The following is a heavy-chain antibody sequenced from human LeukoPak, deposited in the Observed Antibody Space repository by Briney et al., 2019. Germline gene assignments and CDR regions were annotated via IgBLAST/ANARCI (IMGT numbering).Heavy chain of an antibody. J-gene: IGHJ4*02. V-gene: IGHV1-24*01. CDR2: FDPEDGET. Sequence: GASVKVSCKVSGYTLTELSMHWVRQAPGKGLEWMGGFDPEDGETIYAQKFQGRVTMTEDTSIDTAYMELSSLRSEDTAVYYCATTPLGSSSPFDYWGQGTLVTVSS. D-gene: IGHD6-6*01. CDR3: ATTPLGSSSPFDY. CDR1: GYTLTELS.